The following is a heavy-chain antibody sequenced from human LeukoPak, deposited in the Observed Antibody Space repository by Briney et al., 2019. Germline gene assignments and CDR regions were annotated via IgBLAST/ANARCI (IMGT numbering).Heavy chain of an antibody. D-gene: IGHD6-13*01. CDR1: GFTFSRSG. CDR3: AKDRSSTWSIDY. Sequence: GGSLRLSCVASGFTFSRSGMHWVRQAPGKGLEWVAVISHDGSSKHCADSVKGRFTISRDNSKNTLYLQMSSLRTEDTAVYYCAKDRSSTWSIDYWGQGTLVTVSS. J-gene: IGHJ4*02. CDR2: ISHDGSSK. V-gene: IGHV3-30*18.